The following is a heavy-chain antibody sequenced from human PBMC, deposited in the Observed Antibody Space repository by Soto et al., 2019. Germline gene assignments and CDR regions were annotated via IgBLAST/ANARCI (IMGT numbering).Heavy chain of an antibody. D-gene: IGHD3-3*01. Sequence: ASVKVSCTASGYSFSGYYIHWVRQAPGQGLEWMGWINPNSGETDYAQKFLGRVTMTSDTSISTAFMALSSLRSDDTAVYYCARDCPFLEWYCYGMDVGGLGTTVTVS. J-gene: IGHJ6*02. CDR2: INPNSGET. V-gene: IGHV1-2*02. CDR1: GYSFSGYY. CDR3: ARDCPFLEWYCYGMDV.